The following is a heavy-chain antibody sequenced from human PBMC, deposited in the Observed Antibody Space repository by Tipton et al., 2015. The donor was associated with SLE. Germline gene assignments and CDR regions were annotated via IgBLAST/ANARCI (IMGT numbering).Heavy chain of an antibody. CDR3: AKAAYSSPPGYFDY. J-gene: IGHJ4*03. CDR2: INSDGSST. D-gene: IGHD6-13*01. Sequence: SLRLSCAASGFTFSSYWMHWVRQAPGKGLVWVSRINSDGSSTSYADSVKGRFTISRGNSKNTLYLQMNSLRAEDTAVYYCAKAAYSSPPGYFDYWGQGTLVPVSS. V-gene: IGHV3-74*01. CDR1: GFTFSSYW.